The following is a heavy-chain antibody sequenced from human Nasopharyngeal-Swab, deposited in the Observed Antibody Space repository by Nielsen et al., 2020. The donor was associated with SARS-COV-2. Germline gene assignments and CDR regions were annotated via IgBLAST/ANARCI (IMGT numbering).Heavy chain of an antibody. Sequence: GGSLRLSCAASGFTFSSYAMSWVRQAPGKGLAWVSVIYSGGSTYYIDSVKGRFTVSRDNSRNTLYLQMNSLRPEDTAVYYCAREKAVAGIGGYHYYGMDVWGQGTTVTFSS. CDR3: AREKAVAGIGGYHYYGMDV. J-gene: IGHJ6*02. D-gene: IGHD6-19*01. V-gene: IGHV3-53*05. CDR2: IYSGGST. CDR1: GFTFSSYA.